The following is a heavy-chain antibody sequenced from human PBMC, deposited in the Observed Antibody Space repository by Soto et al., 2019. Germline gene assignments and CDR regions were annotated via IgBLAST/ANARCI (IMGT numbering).Heavy chain of an antibody. D-gene: IGHD2-8*01. CDR3: ARVPRAYCTNGVSCNDY. J-gene: IGHJ4*02. CDR2: MNPNSGNT. V-gene: IGHV1-8*02. Sequence: ASVKVSCKASGYPFSDYHIHWARQAPGQGLEWMGWMNPNSGNTGYAQKLQGRVTMTRNTSISTAYMELSSLRSEDTAVYYCARVPRAYCTNGVSCNDYWGQGTLVTVSS. CDR1: GYPFSDYH.